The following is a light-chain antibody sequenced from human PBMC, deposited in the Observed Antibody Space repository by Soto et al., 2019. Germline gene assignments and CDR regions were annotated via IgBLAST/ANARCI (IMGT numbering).Light chain of an antibody. CDR3: QQYDNWPSVT. Sequence: IVMTQSPGTLSVSPGERATLSCRASQSVGRSLAWYQQKPGQAPRLLIYGTSARATGIPATFSGSGSGTEFTLTISNLQSEDFAIYYCQQYDNWPSVTFGGGTKVDIK. J-gene: IGKJ4*01. CDR1: QSVGRS. CDR2: GTS. V-gene: IGKV3-15*01.